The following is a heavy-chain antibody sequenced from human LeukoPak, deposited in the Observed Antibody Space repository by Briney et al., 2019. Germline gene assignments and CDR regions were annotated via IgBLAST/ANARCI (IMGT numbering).Heavy chain of an antibody. CDR2: IYHSGST. CDR3: ARETAAGTIGAFDI. Sequence: PSETLSLTCTVSGYSISSGYYWGWIRQPPGKGLEWIGSIYHSGSTYYNPSLKSRVTISVDTSKNQFSLKLSSVTAADTAVYYCARETAAGTIGAFDIWGQGTMVTVSS. J-gene: IGHJ3*02. V-gene: IGHV4-38-2*02. D-gene: IGHD6-13*01. CDR1: GYSISSGYY.